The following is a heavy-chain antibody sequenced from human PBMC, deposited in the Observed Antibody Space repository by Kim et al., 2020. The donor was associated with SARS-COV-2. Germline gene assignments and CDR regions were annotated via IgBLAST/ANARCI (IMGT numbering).Heavy chain of an antibody. CDR3: ARDRFGDYLLGS. V-gene: IGHV3-48*02. CDR2: ISSTGRTV. Sequence: GGSLRLSCVASGFTFSSYSMNWVRQAPGKGLEWVSYISSTGRTVYYADSVKGRFTISRDNANNSLFLQMSSLRDDDTAIYFCARDRFGDYLLGSWSQGTLVTVSS. D-gene: IGHD4-17*01. CDR1: GFTFSSYS. J-gene: IGHJ4*02.